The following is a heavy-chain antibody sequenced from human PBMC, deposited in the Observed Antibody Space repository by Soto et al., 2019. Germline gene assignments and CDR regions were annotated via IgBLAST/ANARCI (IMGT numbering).Heavy chain of an antibody. CDR3: AREGALGGQWLVQVDY. D-gene: IGHD6-19*01. CDR2: IYHSGST. J-gene: IGHJ4*02. Sequence: PSETLSLTCAVSGYSISSGYYWGWIRQPPGKGLEWIGSIYHSGSTYYNPSLKSRVTISVDTSKNQFSLKLSSVTAADTAVYYRAREGALGGQWLVQVDYWGQGTLVTVSS. CDR1: GYSISSGYY. V-gene: IGHV4-38-2*02.